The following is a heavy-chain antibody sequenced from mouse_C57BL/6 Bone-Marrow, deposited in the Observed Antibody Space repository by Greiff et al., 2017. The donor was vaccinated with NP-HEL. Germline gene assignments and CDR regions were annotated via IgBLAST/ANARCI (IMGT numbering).Heavy chain of an antibody. J-gene: IGHJ1*03. D-gene: IGHD2-1*01. CDR2: ISSGGSYT. CDR1: GFTFSSYG. Sequence: EVMLVESGGDLVKPGGSLKLSCAASGFTFSSYGMSWVRQTPDKRLEWVATISSGGSYTYYPDSVKGRFTISRDNAKNTLYLQMSSLKSEDTAMYYCARPSYYGNYGDWYFDVWGTGTTVTVSS. CDR3: ARPSYYGNYGDWYFDV. V-gene: IGHV5-6*02.